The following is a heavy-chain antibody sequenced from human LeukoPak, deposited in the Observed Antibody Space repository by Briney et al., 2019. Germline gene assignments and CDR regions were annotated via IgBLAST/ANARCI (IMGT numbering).Heavy chain of an antibody. CDR2: IIPIFGTA. J-gene: IGHJ4*02. Sequence: ASVTVSCKASGGTFSSYAISWVRQAPGQGLEWMGGIIPIFGTANYAQKFQGRVTISADESTSTAYMELRSLRSEDTAVYYCARDLGSSSPGEIHCWGQGPLVTVSS. CDR3: ARDLGSSSPGEIHC. CDR1: GGTFSSYA. D-gene: IGHD6-6*01. V-gene: IGHV1-69*13.